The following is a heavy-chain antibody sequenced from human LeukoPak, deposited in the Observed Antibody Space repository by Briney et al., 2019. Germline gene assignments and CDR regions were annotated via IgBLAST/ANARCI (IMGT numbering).Heavy chain of an antibody. Sequence: SETLSLTCTVSGGSISSYYWSWIRQPPGKGLEWIGYIYYSGSTNYNPSLKSRVTISVDTSKNQFSLKLSSVTAADTAVYYCARGFPSVWGGDYWGRGTLVTVSS. CDR3: ARGFPSVWGGDY. CDR2: IYYSGST. J-gene: IGHJ4*02. CDR1: GGSISSYY. V-gene: IGHV4-59*08. D-gene: IGHD3-16*01.